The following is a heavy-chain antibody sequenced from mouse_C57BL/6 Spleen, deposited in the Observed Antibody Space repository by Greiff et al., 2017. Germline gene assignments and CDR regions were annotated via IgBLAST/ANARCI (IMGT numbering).Heavy chain of an antibody. V-gene: IGHV1-42*01. CDR3: AKSGGSSLYRYCEV. Sequence: VQLQQSGPELVKPGASVKISCKASGYSFTGYYMNWVKQSPEKSLEWIGKINPSTGGTTYNKQFKAKATLTVDKSSSTAYMQLNSLTSEDSAVYYCAKSGGSSLYRYCEVWGTGTTVTVSS. J-gene: IGHJ1*03. CDR2: INPSTGGT. CDR1: GYSFTGYY. D-gene: IGHD1-1*01.